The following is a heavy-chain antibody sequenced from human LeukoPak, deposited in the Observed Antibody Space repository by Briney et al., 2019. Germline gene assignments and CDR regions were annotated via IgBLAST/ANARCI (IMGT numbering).Heavy chain of an antibody. Sequence: SETLSLTCTVSGGSISSSSYYWGWIRQPPGKGLEWIGSIYYSGSTYYNPSLKSRVTISVDTSKNQFSLKLSSVTAADTAVYYCARADYYGSGSASFDYWGQRTLVTVSS. J-gene: IGHJ4*02. CDR1: GGSISSSSYY. V-gene: IGHV4-39*01. CDR2: IYYSGST. CDR3: ARADYYGSGSASFDY. D-gene: IGHD3-10*01.